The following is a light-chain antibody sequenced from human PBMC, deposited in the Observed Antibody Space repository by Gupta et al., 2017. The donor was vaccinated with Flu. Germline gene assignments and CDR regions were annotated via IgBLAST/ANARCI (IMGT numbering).Light chain of an antibody. CDR2: EVS. Sequence: DIVMTQIPLSLSVTPGQPASISCNSSQSLLYRNGKNYLVWYLQKPGQPPKLLIYEVSNRFSGVPDRFSGSGSGTDFTLKISRVEAEDVGVYYCMQSKQTPLTFGGGTKVEIK. J-gene: IGKJ4*01. CDR3: MQSKQTPLT. V-gene: IGKV2D-29*01. CDR1: QSLLYRNGKNY.